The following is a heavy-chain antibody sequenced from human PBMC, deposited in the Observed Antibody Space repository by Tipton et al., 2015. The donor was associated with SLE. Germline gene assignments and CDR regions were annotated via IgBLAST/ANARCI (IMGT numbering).Heavy chain of an antibody. CDR1: GGSISSSSYY. V-gene: IGHV4-39*07. CDR2: IYYSGST. J-gene: IGHJ3*02. CDR3: ARLDYSGSLGAFDI. Sequence: TLSLTCTVSGGSISSSSYYWGWIRQPPGKGLEWIGSIYYSGSTYYNPSLKSRVTISVDTSKNQFSLKLSSVTAADTAVYYCARLDYSGSLGAFDIWGQGTMVTVSS. D-gene: IGHD1-26*01.